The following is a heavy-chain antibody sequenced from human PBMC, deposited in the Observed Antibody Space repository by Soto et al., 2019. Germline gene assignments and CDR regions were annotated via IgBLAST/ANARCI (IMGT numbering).Heavy chain of an antibody. CDR2: IIPILGIA. V-gene: IGHV1-69*08. CDR3: AREPESWGVGANHFDY. CDR1: GGTFSSDT. Sequence: QVQLVQSGAEVKKPGSSVKVSCKASGGTFSSDTISWVRQAPGQGLEWMGRIIPILGIANYAQKFQGRVTITADKSTSTAYMELSSLKSEDTAVYYCAREPESWGVGANHFDYWGQGTLVTVSS. D-gene: IGHD1-26*01. J-gene: IGHJ4*02.